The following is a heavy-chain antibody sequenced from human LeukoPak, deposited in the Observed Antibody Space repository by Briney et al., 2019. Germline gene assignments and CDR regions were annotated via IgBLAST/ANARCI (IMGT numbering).Heavy chain of an antibody. V-gene: IGHV1-2*02. J-gene: IGHJ4*02. CDR1: GYTLTGYY. CDR2: INPNSGVT. D-gene: IGHD3-10*01. CDR3: ARGYRYYYGSGSYVDY. Sequence: ASVRVSCKASGYTLTGYYMHWVRQAPGQGLARMGWINPNSGVTNYTQKFKGRVTMTRDTFISTAYMELSRLRSEDTGVYYCARGYRYYYGSGSYVDYWGQGTLVTVSS.